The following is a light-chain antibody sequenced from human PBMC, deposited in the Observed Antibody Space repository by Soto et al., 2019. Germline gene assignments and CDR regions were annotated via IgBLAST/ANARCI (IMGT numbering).Light chain of an antibody. V-gene: IGKV1-33*01. CDR1: QDITNY. CDR2: DAS. Sequence: DIQMTQSPSSLTASVGDSVTITCQASQDITNYLNWYQQKPGKVPKLLIYDASNLEPGVPSRFSGRGSGADFTFSISSLQPEDIATYYCQQYDDIPPTFGQGTRLEIK. CDR3: QQYDDIPPT. J-gene: IGKJ5*01.